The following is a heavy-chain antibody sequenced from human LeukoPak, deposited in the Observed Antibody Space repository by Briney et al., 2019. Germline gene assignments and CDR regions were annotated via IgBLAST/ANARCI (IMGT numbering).Heavy chain of an antibody. CDR3: ARDAIVRDYSNSDY. CDR2: INPNSGGT. CDR1: GYTFTGYN. V-gene: IGHV1-2*02. J-gene: IGHJ4*02. Sequence: ASVKVSCKASGYTFTGYNIHWVRQAPGQGLEWMGWINPNSGGTNYAQKFQGRVTMTRDTSISTAYMELSRLTSDDTAVYYCARDAIVRDYSNSDYWGQGTVVTVSS. D-gene: IGHD4-11*01.